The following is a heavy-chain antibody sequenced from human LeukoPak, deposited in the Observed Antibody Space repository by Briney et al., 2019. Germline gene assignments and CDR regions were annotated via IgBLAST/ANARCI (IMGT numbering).Heavy chain of an antibody. D-gene: IGHD5-24*01. Sequence: GESLKISCKGSGYSFTYYWIAWVRQMPGKGLEWMGIIYPADSDTRYSPSFQGQVTISADKSTSTAYLQWSSLKASDTAMYYCARQDGRALYYFDYWGQEPWSPSPQ. CDR2: IYPADSDT. CDR3: ARQDGRALYYFDY. CDR1: GYSFTYYW. V-gene: IGHV5-51*01. J-gene: IGHJ4*01.